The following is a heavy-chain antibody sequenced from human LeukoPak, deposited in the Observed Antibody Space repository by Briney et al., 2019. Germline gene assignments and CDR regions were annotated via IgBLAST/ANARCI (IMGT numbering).Heavy chain of an antibody. J-gene: IGHJ4*02. D-gene: IGHD5-24*01. Sequence: SETLSLTCTVSGGSISSHYWSWIRQPPGKGLEWIGYIYYSGSTNYNPSLKSRVTISVDTSKNQFSLKLSSVTAADTAVYYCARSLGWLQGNYFDYWGQGTLVTVSS. V-gene: IGHV4-59*11. CDR1: GGSISSHY. CDR3: ARSLGWLQGNYFDY. CDR2: IYYSGST.